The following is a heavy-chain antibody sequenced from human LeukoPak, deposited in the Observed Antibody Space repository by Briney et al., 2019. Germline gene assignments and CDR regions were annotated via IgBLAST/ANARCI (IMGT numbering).Heavy chain of an antibody. J-gene: IGHJ6*03. CDR3: ARNGNPNYYYYYMDV. CDR1: GFTFSSYW. D-gene: IGHD4-23*01. CDR2: INWSGDST. Sequence: GGSLRLSCAASGFTFSSYWMSWVRQAPGKGLEWVSGINWSGDSTGYADSVKGRFTISRDNAKNSLYLQMNSLRAEDTSFYYCARNGNPNYYYYYMDVWGKGTTVTVSS. V-gene: IGHV3-20*04.